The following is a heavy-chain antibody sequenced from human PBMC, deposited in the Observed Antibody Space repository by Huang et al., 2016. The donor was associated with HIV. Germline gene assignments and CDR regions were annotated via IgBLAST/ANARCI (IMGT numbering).Heavy chain of an antibody. CDR3: AHRQTYDFWSGSFDS. J-gene: IGHJ4*02. CDR1: GFSITTDGAG. CDR2: IFWDDDK. V-gene: IGHV2-5*02. D-gene: IGHD3-3*01. Sequence: QITLKESGPTLVKPTQTLTLTCTFSGFSITTDGAGVGWVRQPPGKALECRSLIFWDDDKRYRPSRKNRLRITKDTSKNQVVLTMTNMDPVDTATYFCAHRQTYDFWSGSFDSWGQGTLVTVSS.